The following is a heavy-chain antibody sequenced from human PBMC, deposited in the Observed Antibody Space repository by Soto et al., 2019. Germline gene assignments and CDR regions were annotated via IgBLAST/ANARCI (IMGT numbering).Heavy chain of an antibody. CDR2: IYYSGST. CDR3: ATHKGPRDINWFDA. Sequence: QVQLQQSGPGLVKPSETLSLTCTVSGGSVSSGSYYWSWIRQPPGKGLEWIGYIYYSGSTNYNPSLKSRVTISLDTSKNQFSLKLTSVTAADTAVYYCATHKGPRDINWFDAWGQGTLVTVSS. D-gene: IGHD3-9*01. CDR1: GGSVSSGSYY. J-gene: IGHJ5*02. V-gene: IGHV4-61*01.